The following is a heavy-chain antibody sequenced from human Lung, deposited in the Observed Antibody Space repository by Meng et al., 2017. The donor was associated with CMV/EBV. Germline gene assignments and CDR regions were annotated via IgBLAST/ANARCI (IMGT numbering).Heavy chain of an antibody. CDR2: ISWISGSI. Sequence: SCAASGFTFDDYAMHWVRQARGKGLEWVSGISWISGSIGYADSVKGRFTISRDNAKNTLYLHMNSLRPEDAALYYCAKDVIAGAVFVGGGFDFWGQGTGVTVSS. CDR3: AKDVIAGAVFVGGGFDF. J-gene: IGHJ3*01. D-gene: IGHD6-13*01. V-gene: IGHV3-9*01. CDR1: GFTFDDYA.